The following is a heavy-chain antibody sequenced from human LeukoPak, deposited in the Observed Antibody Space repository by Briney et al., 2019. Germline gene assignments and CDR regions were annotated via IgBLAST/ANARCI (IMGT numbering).Heavy chain of an antibody. CDR3: ARGGTYYYDSSGYYEALDY. V-gene: IGHV1-18*01. Sequence: ASVTVSFMSSGYTFTIYGISWVRQAPGQGLEWMGWISAYNGNTNFAQKLQGRVTMTTDTSTSTAYMELTSLRSDDTAVYYCARGGTYYYDSSGYYEALDYWGQGALVTVSS. J-gene: IGHJ4*02. CDR1: GYTFTIYG. CDR2: ISAYNGNT. D-gene: IGHD3-22*01.